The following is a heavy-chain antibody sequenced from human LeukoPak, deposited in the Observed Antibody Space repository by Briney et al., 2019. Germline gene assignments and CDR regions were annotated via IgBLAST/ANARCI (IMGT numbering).Heavy chain of an antibody. D-gene: IGHD3-22*01. CDR2: IQYSGST. Sequence: PSETLSLTCTVSGGSISSYYWSWIRQPPGKGLQYIGYIQYSGSTNYNPSLKSRVTISVDTSKNQFSLKLSSVTAADTAVYYCARYYDSSGYWSTPHFDYWGQGTLVTVSS. V-gene: IGHV4-59*01. CDR1: GGSISSYY. J-gene: IGHJ4*02. CDR3: ARYYDSSGYWSTPHFDY.